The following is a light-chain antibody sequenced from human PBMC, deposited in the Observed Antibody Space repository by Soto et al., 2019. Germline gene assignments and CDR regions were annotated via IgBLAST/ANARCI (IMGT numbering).Light chain of an antibody. Sequence: IWMTESPSLLSASTGDRVTISCRMSQGISNYLNWYQQKPGKAPKLLIYDASNLETGVPSRFSGSGSGTDFTFTISSLQPEDIATYYCQQYDNLPLTFGGGTKVDIK. CDR2: DAS. CDR3: QQYDNLPLT. CDR1: QGISNY. V-gene: IGKV1-33*01. J-gene: IGKJ4*01.